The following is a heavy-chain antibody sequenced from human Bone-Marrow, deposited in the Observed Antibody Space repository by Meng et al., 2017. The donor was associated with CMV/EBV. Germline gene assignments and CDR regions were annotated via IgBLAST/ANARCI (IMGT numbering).Heavy chain of an antibody. CDR3: ARGPDYSYFDY. CDR1: GFTFSDYY. Sequence: GESLKISCAASGFTFSDYYMSWIRQAPGKGLEWVSVIYSGGSTYYADSVKGRFTISRDNSKNTLYLQMNSLRAEDTAVYYCARGPDYSYFDYWGQGTLVTVSS. V-gene: IGHV3-53*01. J-gene: IGHJ4*02. CDR2: IYSGGST. D-gene: IGHD4-11*01.